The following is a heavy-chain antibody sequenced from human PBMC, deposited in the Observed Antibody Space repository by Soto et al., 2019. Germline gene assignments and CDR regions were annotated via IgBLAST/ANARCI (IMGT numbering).Heavy chain of an antibody. Sequence: PGGSLRLSCAASGFTFSSYWMHWVRQAPGKGLEWVSSISSSSSYIYYADSVKGRFTISRDNAKNSLYLQMNSLRAEDTAVYYCAGPLSYSSSSFGYWGQGTLVTVSS. V-gene: IGHV3-21*01. J-gene: IGHJ4*02. CDR2: ISSSSSYI. D-gene: IGHD6-6*01. CDR1: GFTFSSYW. CDR3: AGPLSYSSSSFGY.